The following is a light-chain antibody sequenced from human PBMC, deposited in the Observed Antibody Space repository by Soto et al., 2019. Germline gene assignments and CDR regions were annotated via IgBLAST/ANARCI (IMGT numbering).Light chain of an antibody. CDR2: DVT. CDR3: SSFTTTNTYV. V-gene: IGLV2-18*02. Sequence: QSVLTQPPSVSGSPGHSVAISCTGTSSDVGSYNRVSWYQQPPDSATKLIIHDVTNRPSGVPYRFSGSKSGNAASLTISGLQAEDEADYYCSSFTTTNTYVFGSGTKVTVL. CDR1: SSDVGSYNR. J-gene: IGLJ1*01.